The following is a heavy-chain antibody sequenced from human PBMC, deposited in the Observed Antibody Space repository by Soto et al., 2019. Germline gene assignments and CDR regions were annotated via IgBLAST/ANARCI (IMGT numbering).Heavy chain of an antibody. J-gene: IGHJ4*02. CDR1: SFTFISYA. V-gene: IGHV3-23*01. CDR2: ISGSGDST. D-gene: IGHD2-2*02. CDR3: AKGTVPAAIRRDYFDY. Sequence: GGSLRLSCASSSFTFISYAMRWSRQAPGKGLEWVSAISGSGDSTYYADSVKGRFTISRDNSKNTLYLQMNSLRAEDTAVYYCAKGTVPAAIRRDYFDYWGQGTLVTVSS.